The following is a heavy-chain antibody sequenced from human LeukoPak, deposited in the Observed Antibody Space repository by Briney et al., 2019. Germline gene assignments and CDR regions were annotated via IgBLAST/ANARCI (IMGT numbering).Heavy chain of an antibody. J-gene: IGHJ5*02. CDR2: IIPIFGTA. V-gene: IGHV1-69*13. CDR1: GGTFSSYA. CDR3: ARGGPVVVTAILEDWFDP. Sequence: SVKVSCKASGGTFSSYAISWVRQAPGQGLEWMGGIIPIFGTANYAQKFQGRVTITADESTSTAYMELSSLRSEDTAVYYCARGGPVVVTAILEDWFDPWGQGTLVTVSS. D-gene: IGHD2-21*02.